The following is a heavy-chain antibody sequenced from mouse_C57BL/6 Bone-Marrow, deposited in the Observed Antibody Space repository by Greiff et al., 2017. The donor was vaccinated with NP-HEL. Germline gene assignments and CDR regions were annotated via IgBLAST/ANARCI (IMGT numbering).Heavy chain of an antibody. CDR2: ISSGSSTI. Sequence: EVQVVESGGGLVKPGGSLKLSCAASGFTFSDYGMHWVRQAPEKGLEWVAYISSGSSTIYYADTVKGRFTISRDNAKNTLFLQMTSLRSEDTAMYYCARTRNPYYDYDVGYAMDHWGQGTSVTVSS. CDR3: ARTRNPYYDYDVGYAMDH. CDR1: GFTFSDYG. V-gene: IGHV5-17*01. D-gene: IGHD2-4*01. J-gene: IGHJ4*01.